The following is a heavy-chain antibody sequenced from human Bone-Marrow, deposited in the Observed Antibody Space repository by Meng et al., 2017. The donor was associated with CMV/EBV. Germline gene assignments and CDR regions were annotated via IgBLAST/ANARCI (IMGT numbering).Heavy chain of an antibody. D-gene: IGHD3-3*01. CDR2: IIPICGTA. Sequence: SVKVSCKASGYTFTGYYMHWVRQAPGQGLEWMGGIIPICGTANYAQKFQGRVTITTDASTSTAYMALSSLRSEDTAVYYCARGTIFGGVIGCGMDVWGQGTTVTVSS. J-gene: IGHJ6*02. CDR3: ARGTIFGGVIGCGMDV. V-gene: IGHV1-69*05. CDR1: GYTFTGYY.